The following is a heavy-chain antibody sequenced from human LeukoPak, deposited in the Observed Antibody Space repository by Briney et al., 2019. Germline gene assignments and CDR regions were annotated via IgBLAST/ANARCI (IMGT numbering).Heavy chain of an antibody. CDR3: ARVTVTTFPRDYYYYYGMDV. V-gene: IGHV1-8*01. J-gene: IGHJ6*02. CDR1: GYTFTSYD. Sequence: PGASVKVSCKASGYTFTSYDINWVRQATGQGLEWMGWMNPNSGNTGYAQKFQGRVTITADKSTSTAYMELSSLRSEDTAVYYCARVTVTTFPRDYYYYYGMDVWGQGTTVTVSS. D-gene: IGHD4-11*01. CDR2: MNPNSGNT.